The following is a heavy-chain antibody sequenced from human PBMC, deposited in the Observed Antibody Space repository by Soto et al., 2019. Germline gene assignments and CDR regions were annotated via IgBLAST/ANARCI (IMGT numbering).Heavy chain of an antibody. V-gene: IGHV4-34*01. Sequence: SETLSLTCAVYGGSFSGYYWSWIRQPPGKGLEWIGEINHSGSTNYNPSLKSRVTISVDTSKNQFSLKLSSVTAADTAVYYCVASYYDFWSGYWYFDYWGQGNLVTLSS. CDR2: INHSGST. CDR1: GGSFSGYY. D-gene: IGHD3-3*01. CDR3: VASYYDFWSGYWYFDY. J-gene: IGHJ4*02.